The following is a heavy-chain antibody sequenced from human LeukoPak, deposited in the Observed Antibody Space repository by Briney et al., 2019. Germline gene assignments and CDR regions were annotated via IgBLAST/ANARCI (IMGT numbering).Heavy chain of an antibody. CDR3: ARGRRGWLQFKYSALGYMDV. Sequence: SETLSLTCTVSGYSISSGYYWGWIRQPPGKGLEWIGSIYHSGSTYYNPSLKSRVTISVDTSKNQFSLKLSSVTAADTAVYYCARGRRGWLQFKYSALGYMDVWGKGTTVTVSS. CDR2: IYHSGST. V-gene: IGHV4-38-2*02. CDR1: GYSISSGYY. J-gene: IGHJ6*03. D-gene: IGHD5-24*01.